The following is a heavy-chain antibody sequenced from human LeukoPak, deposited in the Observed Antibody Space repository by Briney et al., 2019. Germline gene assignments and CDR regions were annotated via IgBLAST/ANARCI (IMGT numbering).Heavy chain of an antibody. CDR3: ARDERVTMIVVVRDAFDI. CDR2: MNPNSGNT. D-gene: IGHD3-22*01. V-gene: IGHV1-8*01. J-gene: IGHJ3*02. Sequence: ASVKVSCKASGYTFTSYDINWVRQATGQGLEWMGWMNPNSGNTGYAQKFQGRVTMTRDTSISTAHMELSSLRYEDTAVYYCARDERVTMIVVVRDAFDIWGQGTMVTVSS. CDR1: GYTFTSYD.